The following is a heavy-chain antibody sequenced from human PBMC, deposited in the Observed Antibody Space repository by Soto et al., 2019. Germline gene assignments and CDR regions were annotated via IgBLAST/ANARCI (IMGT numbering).Heavy chain of an antibody. CDR1: GFTVSSHA. CDR3: TRSRRSILMVYGFGGMDV. CDR2: ISGSGDGT. V-gene: IGHV3-23*01. D-gene: IGHD2-8*01. J-gene: IGHJ6*02. Sequence: EVQLLESGGGVVPRGGSLRLSCAASGFTVSSHAMSWDRQAPGKGLEWVSSISGSGDGTYYGDSVKGRFTISRDSSSSTLYLEMKNLRGEDTAVYFCTRSRRSILMVYGFGGMDVWGQGTTVTVSS.